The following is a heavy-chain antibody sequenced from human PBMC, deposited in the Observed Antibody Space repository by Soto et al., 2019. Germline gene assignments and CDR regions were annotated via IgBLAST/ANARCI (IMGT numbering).Heavy chain of an antibody. J-gene: IGHJ4*02. V-gene: IGHV3-15*07. Sequence: VGSLRLSCAASGFTFSNAWMNWVRQAPGKGLEWVGRIKSKTDGGTTDYAAPVKGRFTISRDDSKNTLYLQMNSLKTEDTAVYYCTTGKRGYSGYDPFDYWGQGTLVTVSS. CDR3: TTGKRGYSGYDPFDY. CDR2: IKSKTDGGTT. CDR1: GFTFSNAW. D-gene: IGHD5-12*01.